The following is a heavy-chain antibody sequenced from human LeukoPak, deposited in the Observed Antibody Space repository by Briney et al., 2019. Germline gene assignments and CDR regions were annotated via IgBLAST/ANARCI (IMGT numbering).Heavy chain of an antibody. D-gene: IGHD6-6*01. CDR2: IYHTGIA. V-gene: IGHV4-38-2*01. J-gene: IGHJ4*02. Sequence: PSETLSLTCAVSGYSISSGYYWGWIRQPPGKGLEWIGHIYHTGIANYNPSLKSRVTISIDTSKNQFSLKVSSATAADTALYYCARGIIAARVYFDYWGQGTLVTVSS. CDR1: GYSISSGYY. CDR3: ARGIIAARVYFDY.